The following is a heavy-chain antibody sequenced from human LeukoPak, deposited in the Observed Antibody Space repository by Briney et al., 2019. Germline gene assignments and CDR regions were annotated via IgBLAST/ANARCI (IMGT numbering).Heavy chain of an antibody. D-gene: IGHD3-22*01. J-gene: IGHJ4*02. CDR2: VTSSSTYI. CDR3: ARAAYDSSGYSSPFDY. Sequence: PGGSLRLSCAASGFTFSGYSMNWVRQAPGKGLEWVSSVTSSSTYIYYADSVKGRFTISRDNAKNSLYLQMNSLRAEDTAVYYCARAAYDSSGYSSPFDYWGQGTLVTVSS. V-gene: IGHV3-21*01. CDR1: GFTFSGYS.